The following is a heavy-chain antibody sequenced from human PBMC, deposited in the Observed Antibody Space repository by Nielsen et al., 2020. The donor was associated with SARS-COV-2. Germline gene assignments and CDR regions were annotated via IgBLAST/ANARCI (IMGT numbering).Heavy chain of an antibody. CDR1: GGSFSGYY. CDR3: ARYLGRYFDY. D-gene: IGHD7-27*01. V-gene: IGHV4-34*01. Sequence: SETLSLTCAVYGGSFSGYYWSWIRQPPGKGLEWIGEINHSGSTNYNPSLKSRVTISVDTSKNQFSLKLSSVTAADTAVYYCARYLGRYFDYWGQGTLVTVSS. J-gene: IGHJ4*02. CDR2: INHSGST.